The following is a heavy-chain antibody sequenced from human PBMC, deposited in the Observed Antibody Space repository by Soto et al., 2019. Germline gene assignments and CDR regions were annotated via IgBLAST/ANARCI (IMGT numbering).Heavy chain of an antibody. CDR1: GCSISSYY. J-gene: IGHJ4*02. Sequence: AETLSLTCTGSGCSISSYYWSWIRQPPGKGLEWIGYIYYSGSTNYNPSLKSRVTISVDTSKNQFSLKLSSVTAADTAVYYCARRYSSSFDYWGQGTLVTVSS. D-gene: IGHD6-13*01. V-gene: IGHV4-59*08. CDR3: ARRYSSSFDY. CDR2: IYYSGST.